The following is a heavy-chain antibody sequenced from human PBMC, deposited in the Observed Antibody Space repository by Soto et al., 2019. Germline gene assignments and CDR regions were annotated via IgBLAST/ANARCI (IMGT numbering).Heavy chain of an antibody. CDR1: GFTFTTYA. J-gene: IGHJ4*02. V-gene: IGHV3-30*04. CDR2: ISNDGRGK. Sequence: QVQLVESGGGVVQPGRSLRLSCAASGFTFTTYAIHWVRQAPGKGLEWVAVISNDGRGKYYADSVNGRFTISRDKSKNTLYLQLNSLRSAYTAVYYCARDQWFVGGRSCYDFDFWGQGTLVTVSS. CDR3: ARDQWFVGGRSCYDFDF. D-gene: IGHD2-15*01.